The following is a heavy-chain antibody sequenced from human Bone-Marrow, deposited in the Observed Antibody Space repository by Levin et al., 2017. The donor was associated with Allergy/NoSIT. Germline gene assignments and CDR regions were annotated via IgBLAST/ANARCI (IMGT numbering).Heavy chain of an antibody. V-gene: IGHV4-4*02. Sequence: SETLSLTCAVSGGSITSNNWWSWVRQPPGKELEWIGEVSHSGSTNYNPSLKSRIIMSVDSSKNQFSLKVKSVTAADTAGYYCARDGSFNYYGMDVWGQGTTVTVS. J-gene: IGHJ6*02. D-gene: IGHD1-26*01. CDR3: ARDGSFNYYGMDV. CDR2: VSHSGST. CDR1: GGSITSNNW.